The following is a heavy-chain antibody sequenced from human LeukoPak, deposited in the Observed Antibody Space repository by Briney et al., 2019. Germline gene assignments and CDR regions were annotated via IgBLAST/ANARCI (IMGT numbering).Heavy chain of an antibody. CDR3: AREGCSSTSCYDY. CDR2: ISSSASTI. Sequence: GSLRLSCAASGFTFSSYEMNWVRQAPGKGLEWVSYISSSASTIYYADSVKGRFTISRDSAKNSLYLQMNSLRAEDTAVYYCAREGCSSTSCYDYWGQGTLVTVSS. J-gene: IGHJ4*02. V-gene: IGHV3-48*03. D-gene: IGHD2-2*01. CDR1: GFTFSSYE.